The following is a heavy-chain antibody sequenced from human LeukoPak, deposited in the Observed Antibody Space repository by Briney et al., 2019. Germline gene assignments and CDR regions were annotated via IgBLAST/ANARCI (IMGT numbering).Heavy chain of an antibody. CDR1: GYTFTSYG. CDR2: INPNSGGT. Sequence: GASVKVSCKASGYTFTSYGISWVRQALGQGLEWMGWINPNSGGTNYAQKFQGRVTMTRDTSISTAYMELSSLRSEDTAVYYCAREVGQQLVRRWFDPWGQGTLVTVSS. J-gene: IGHJ5*02. D-gene: IGHD6-13*01. CDR3: AREVGQQLVRRWFDP. V-gene: IGHV1-2*02.